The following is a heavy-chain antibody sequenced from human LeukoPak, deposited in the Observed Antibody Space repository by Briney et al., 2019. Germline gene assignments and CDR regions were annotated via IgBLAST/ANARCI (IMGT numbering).Heavy chain of an antibody. CDR2: INWNGGST. V-gene: IGHV3-20*01. D-gene: IGHD6-6*01. Sequence: PGGSLRLSCAASGFTFDDYGMSWVRQAPGKGVEWVSGINWNGGSTGYADSVKGRFTISRDNAKNSLYLQMNSLRAEDTALYHCARGPYPPEYSSSYPFDYWGQGTLVTVSS. CDR3: ARGPYPPEYSSSYPFDY. J-gene: IGHJ4*02. CDR1: GFTFDDYG.